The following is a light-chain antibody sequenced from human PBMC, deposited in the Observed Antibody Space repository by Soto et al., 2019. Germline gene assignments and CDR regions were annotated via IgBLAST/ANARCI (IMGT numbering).Light chain of an antibody. CDR1: QSISSY. CDR2: AAS. CDR3: QQSYSTPPYT. V-gene: IGKV1-39*01. J-gene: IGKJ2*01. Sequence: DIPMTQSPSSLSASVGDRVTITCRASQSISSYLNWYQQKPGKAPKLLIYAASSLQSGVPSRFSGSGSGTDFTLTIISLQPEDFATYYCQQSYSTPPYTFGQGTKLEIK.